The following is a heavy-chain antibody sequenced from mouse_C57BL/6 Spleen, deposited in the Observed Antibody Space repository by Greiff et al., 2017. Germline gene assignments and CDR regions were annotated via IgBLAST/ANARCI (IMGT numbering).Heavy chain of an antibody. D-gene: IGHD1-1*01. CDR1: GYTFTDYE. V-gene: IGHV1-15*01. J-gene: IGHJ1*03. Sequence: VQLQQSGAELVRPGASVTLSCKASGYTFTDYEMHWVKQTPVHGLEWIGAIDPETGGTAYNQKFKGKAILTADKSSSPAYMELRSLTSEDSAVYYCTRRITTVGATHWYFDVWGTGTTVTVSS. CDR2: IDPETGGT. CDR3: TRRITTVGATHWYFDV.